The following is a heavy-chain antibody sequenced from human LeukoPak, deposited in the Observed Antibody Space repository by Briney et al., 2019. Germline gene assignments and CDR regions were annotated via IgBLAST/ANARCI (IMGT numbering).Heavy chain of an antibody. V-gene: IGHV4-34*01. CDR3: ARGPRWLGQYFQH. CDR2: INHSGST. J-gene: IGHJ1*01. Sequence: SETLSLTCAVYGGSFSGYYWSWIRQPPGKGLEWIGEINHSGSTNYNPSPKSRVTISVDTSKNQFSLKLSSVTAADTAVYYCARGPRWLGQYFQHWGQGTLVTVSS. D-gene: IGHD6-19*01. CDR1: GGSFSGYY.